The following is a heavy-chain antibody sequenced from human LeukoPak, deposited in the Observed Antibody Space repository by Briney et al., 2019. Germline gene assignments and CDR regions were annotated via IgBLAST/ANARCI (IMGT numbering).Heavy chain of an antibody. CDR2: ISSSSSTI. CDR3: AREPRGWLRAPHAFDI. CDR1: GVTFSSYS. J-gene: IGHJ3*02. D-gene: IGHD5-12*01. Sequence: PGGSLRLSCAASGVTFSSYSMNWVRQAPGKGLEWVSYISSSSSTIYYADSVKGRFTISRDNAKNSLYLQMNSLRAEDTAVYYCAREPRGWLRAPHAFDIWGQGTMVTVSS. V-gene: IGHV3-48*01.